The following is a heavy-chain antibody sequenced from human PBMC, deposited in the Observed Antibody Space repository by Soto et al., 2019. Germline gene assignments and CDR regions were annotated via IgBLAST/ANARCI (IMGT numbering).Heavy chain of an antibody. CDR1: GFTFSTFA. CDR2: IWYNGSNK. V-gene: IGHV3-33*01. CDR3: ARVASGYSLLADY. J-gene: IGHJ4*02. Sequence: GGSLRLSCAASGFTFSTFAMHWVRQAPGKGLEWVAVIWYNGSNKYYADSVKGRFTVSRDTSKNTLYLQMNSLRADDTAVYYCARVASGYSLLADYWGQGTLVTVSS. D-gene: IGHD3-22*01.